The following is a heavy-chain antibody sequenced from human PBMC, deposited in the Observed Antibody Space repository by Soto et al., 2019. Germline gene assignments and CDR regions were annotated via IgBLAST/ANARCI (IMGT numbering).Heavy chain of an antibody. V-gene: IGHV1-46*01. CDR1: GYTFTNYH. Sequence: QVQLVQSGTEMKKPGASVKVPCKASGYTFTNYHIHWVRQAPEDGLEWMGRINPSGGTTIYAQKFHGRVTMTRDTSTSTVYMELSSLRSEDTTVYYCAREVFIDLNCFDYWGQGALVTVSS. CDR3: AREVFIDLNCFDY. CDR2: INPSGGTT. D-gene: IGHD3-9*01. J-gene: IGHJ4*02.